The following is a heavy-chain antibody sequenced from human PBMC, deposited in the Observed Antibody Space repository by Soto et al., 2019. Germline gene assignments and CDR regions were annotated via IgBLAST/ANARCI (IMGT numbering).Heavy chain of an antibody. J-gene: IGHJ6*02. CDR3: ARSPYYDFWSGYYTRKPYYYYGMDV. Sequence: GASVKVSCKASGYTFTGYYMHWVRQAPGQGLEWMGWINPNSGGTNYAQKFQGCVTMTRDTSISTAYMELSRLRSDDTAVYYCARSPYYDFWSGYYTRKPYYYYGMDVWGQGTTVTVSS. CDR1: GYTFTGYY. CDR2: INPNSGGT. D-gene: IGHD3-3*01. V-gene: IGHV1-2*04.